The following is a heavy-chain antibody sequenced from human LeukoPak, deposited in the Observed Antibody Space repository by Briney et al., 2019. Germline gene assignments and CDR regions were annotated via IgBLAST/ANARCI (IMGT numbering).Heavy chain of an antibody. Sequence: PSETLSLTCVVYGGSFSGYYWSWVRQPPGKGLEWIGEIHDGGSTTYHPSLKSRVTISVDKSKNQFSLTLTSVTAADTAVYFCARGAHYAWNSWGQGTLVTVSS. V-gene: IGHV4-34*01. J-gene: IGHJ4*02. CDR1: GGSFSGYY. D-gene: IGHD3-16*01. CDR3: ARGAHYAWNS. CDR2: IHDGGST.